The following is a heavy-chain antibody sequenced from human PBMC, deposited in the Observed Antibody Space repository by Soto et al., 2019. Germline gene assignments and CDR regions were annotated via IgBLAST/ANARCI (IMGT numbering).Heavy chain of an antibody. CDR2: IDWDDDK. CDR1: GFSLSTSGMR. Sequence: GPALVNPTQTLTLTCTFSGFSLSTSGMRVSWIRQPPGKALEWLARIDWDDDKFYSTSLKTRLTISKDTSKNQVVLTMTNMDPVDTATYYCARIQSAGSYDYWGQGTLVTVSS. CDR3: ARIQSAGSYDY. V-gene: IGHV2-70*04. D-gene: IGHD3-10*01. J-gene: IGHJ4*02.